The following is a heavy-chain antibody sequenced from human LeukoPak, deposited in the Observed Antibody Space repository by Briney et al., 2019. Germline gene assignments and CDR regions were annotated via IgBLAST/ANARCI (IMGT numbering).Heavy chain of an antibody. CDR1: GXSVSSNSFF. Sequence: SQTLSLTCAISGXSVSSNSFFWHWIRQSPSRGLEWLGRTYYRSKWYNDYAVSVKSRITINPDTSKNQFSLQLNSVTPEDTAVYYCARQEGYGLLDNWGQGTLVTVSS. J-gene: IGHJ4*02. CDR3: ARQEGYGLLDN. D-gene: IGHD5-18*01. CDR2: TYYRSKWYN. V-gene: IGHV6-1*01.